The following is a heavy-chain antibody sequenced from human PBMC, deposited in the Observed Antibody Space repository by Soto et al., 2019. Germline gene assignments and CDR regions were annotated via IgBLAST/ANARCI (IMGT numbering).Heavy chain of an antibody. CDR2: ISSSSSYI. V-gene: IGHV3-21*01. CDR3: ARDEYSSSWFDP. J-gene: IGHJ5*02. Sequence: GGSLRLSCAASGFTFSSYSMNWVRQAPGKGLEWVSSISSSSSYIYYADSVKGRFTISRDNAKNSLYLQMNCLRAEDTAVYYCARDEYSSSWFDPWGQGTLVTVSS. CDR1: GFTFSSYS. D-gene: IGHD6-13*01.